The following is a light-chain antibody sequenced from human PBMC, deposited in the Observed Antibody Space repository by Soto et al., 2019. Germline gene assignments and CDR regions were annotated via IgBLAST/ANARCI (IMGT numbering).Light chain of an antibody. Sequence: QSALTQPASVSGSPGQSITISCTGTSSDVGGYNYVSWDQQHPGKAPKLMIYDVSNRPSGVSNRFSGSKSGNTASLTISGLQAEDEAEYYCSSYTNQVVFGVGTKLTVL. J-gene: IGLJ2*01. CDR2: DVS. CDR3: SSYTNQVV. CDR1: SSDVGGYNY. V-gene: IGLV2-14*01.